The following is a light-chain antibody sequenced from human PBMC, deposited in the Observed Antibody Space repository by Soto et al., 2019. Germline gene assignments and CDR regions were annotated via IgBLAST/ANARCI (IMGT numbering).Light chain of an antibody. J-gene: IGKJ4*01. CDR2: AAS. Sequence: DVQMTQSPSSLSASVGDRVTITCRASQDIKDWLAWYQQKPEKAPKSLISAASNLQPGVPSRFSGSGSGTEVTLTITSLQPEDSATYYCQQYNIYPLTFGGGTKVEIK. V-gene: IGKV1D-16*01. CDR1: QDIKDW. CDR3: QQYNIYPLT.